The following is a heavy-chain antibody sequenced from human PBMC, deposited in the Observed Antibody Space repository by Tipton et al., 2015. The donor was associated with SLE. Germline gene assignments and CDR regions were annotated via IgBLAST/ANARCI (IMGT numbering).Heavy chain of an antibody. Sequence: TLSLTCTVSGGSISSYYWSWIRQPLGKGLEWIGYIYYSGSTNYNPSLKSRATISVDTSKNQFSLKLSSVTAADTAVYYCARHVTYYGSGRVWFDPWGQGTLVTVSS. D-gene: IGHD3-10*01. J-gene: IGHJ5*02. CDR1: GGSISSYY. CDR3: ARHVTYYGSGRVWFDP. V-gene: IGHV4-59*08. CDR2: IYYSGST.